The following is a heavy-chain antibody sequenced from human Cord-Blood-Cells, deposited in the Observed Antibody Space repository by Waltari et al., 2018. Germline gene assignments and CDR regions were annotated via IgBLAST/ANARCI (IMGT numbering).Heavy chain of an antibody. D-gene: IGHD2-21*01. Sequence: EVQLVESGGGLVQPGGSLRLSCAASGFTFSSYWMSWVRQAPGKGLEGVAKRKEEGREKYYVDSVKGRFTSARDNAKNSLYLQMNSRRAEDTAVYYCARDVMIPRDVWGQGTTVTVSS. V-gene: IGHV3-7*01. CDR3: ARDVMIPRDV. CDR1: GFTFSSYW. J-gene: IGHJ6*02. CDR2: RKEEGREK.